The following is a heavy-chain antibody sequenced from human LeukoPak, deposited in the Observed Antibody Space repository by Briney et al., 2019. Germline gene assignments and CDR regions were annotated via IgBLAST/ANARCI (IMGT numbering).Heavy chain of an antibody. D-gene: IGHD5-18*01. CDR1: GVSISSYY. CDR3: ARDRRDTSMVWDY. Sequence: PSETLSLTCTVSGVSISSYYWSWIRQPPGKGLEWIGYIYYSGNTNYNPSLKGRVTISVDTSKNQFSLKMRSVTAADTAVYYCARDRRDTSMVWDYWGQGTLVTVSS. J-gene: IGHJ4*02. V-gene: IGHV4-59*01. CDR2: IYYSGNT.